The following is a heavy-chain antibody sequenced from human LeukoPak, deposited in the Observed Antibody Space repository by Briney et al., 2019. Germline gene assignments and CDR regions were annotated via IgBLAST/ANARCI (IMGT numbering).Heavy chain of an antibody. Sequence: QPGGSLRLSCAASGFTFSSYAMSWVRQAPGKGLEWVSTVSGSGAITYYADSVKGRFSISRDNSKNTLYLQMNSLRAEDTAVYYCAASGSSTNLDYRGQGTLVTVSS. D-gene: IGHD1-26*01. V-gene: IGHV3-23*01. CDR2: VSGSGAIT. CDR3: AASGSSTNLDY. CDR1: GFTFSSYA. J-gene: IGHJ4*02.